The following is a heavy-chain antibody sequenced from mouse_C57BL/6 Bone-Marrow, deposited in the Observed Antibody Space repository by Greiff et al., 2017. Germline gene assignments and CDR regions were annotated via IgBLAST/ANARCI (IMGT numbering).Heavy chain of an antibody. J-gene: IGHJ2*01. CDR1: GFTFSDYG. Sequence: EVKLMESGGGLVKPGGSLKLSCAASGFTFSDYGMHWVRQAPEKGLEWVAYISSGSSTIYYADTVKGRFTISRDNAKNTLFMLMTSLRSEDTAMYYCARQGYYFDYWGQGTTLTVSS. CDR3: ARQGYYFDY. CDR2: ISSGSSTI. V-gene: IGHV5-17*01.